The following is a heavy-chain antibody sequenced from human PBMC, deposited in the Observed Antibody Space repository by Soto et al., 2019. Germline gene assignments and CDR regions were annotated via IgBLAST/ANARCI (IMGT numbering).Heavy chain of an antibody. CDR1: GFTVSSNH. V-gene: IGHV3-53*02. J-gene: IGHJ4*02. Sequence: EVQLVETGGGLIQPGGSLRLSCAASGFTVSSNHMSWVRQAPGKGLEWVSVIYSGGSTYYADSVKGRFTISSDNSKNTLYLQMNSLRAEDTAVYYCARRSSGYPYYFDYWGQGTLVTVSS. CDR2: IYSGGST. CDR3: ARRSSGYPYYFDY. D-gene: IGHD3-22*01.